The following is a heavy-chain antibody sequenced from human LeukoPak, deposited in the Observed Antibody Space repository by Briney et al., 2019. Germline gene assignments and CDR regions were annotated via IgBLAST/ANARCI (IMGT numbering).Heavy chain of an antibody. D-gene: IGHD3-3*01. V-gene: IGHV4-59*01. CDR1: GGSISSYY. Sequence: PSETLSLTCTVSGGSISSYYWSWIRQPPGKGLEWIGYIYYSGSTNYNPSLKSRVTISVDTSKNQFSLKLSSVTAADTAVYYCARDGGQTGYWGQGTLVTVSS. CDR2: IYYSGST. CDR3: ARDGGQTGY. J-gene: IGHJ4*02.